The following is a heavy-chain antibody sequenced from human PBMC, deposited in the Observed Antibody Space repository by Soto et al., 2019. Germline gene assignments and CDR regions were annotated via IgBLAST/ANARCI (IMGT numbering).Heavy chain of an antibody. J-gene: IGHJ6*02. CDR1: GYTFTSYG. Sequence: QVQLVQSGAEVKKPGASVKVSCKASGYTFTSYGISWVRQAPGQGLERMGWISAYNGNTNYAQKHQGRVTMTTDTTSRTAYIELRSLRSDDTAVYYCARDKLEGSGSHLKPWLYYYYGMDVWGQGTTVTVSS. CDR2: ISAYNGNT. D-gene: IGHD1-26*01. V-gene: IGHV1-18*04. CDR3: ARDKLEGSGSHLKPWLYYYYGMDV.